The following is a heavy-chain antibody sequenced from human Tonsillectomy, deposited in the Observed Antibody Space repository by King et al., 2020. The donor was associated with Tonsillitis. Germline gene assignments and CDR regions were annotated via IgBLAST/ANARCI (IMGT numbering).Heavy chain of an antibody. V-gene: IGHV1-2*02. CDR1: GYTFTGYY. CDR2: INPNSGGT. Sequence: QLVQSGAEVKKPGASVKVSCKASGYTFTGYYMHWVRQAPGQGLEWMGWINPNSGGTNYAQKFQGRVTMTRDTSISTAYMELSRLRSDDTAVYYCARDFRGSGSYYWSSDWSFDLWGRGTLVTVSS. CDR3: ARDFRGSGSYYWSSDWSFDL. D-gene: IGHD3-10*01. J-gene: IGHJ2*01.